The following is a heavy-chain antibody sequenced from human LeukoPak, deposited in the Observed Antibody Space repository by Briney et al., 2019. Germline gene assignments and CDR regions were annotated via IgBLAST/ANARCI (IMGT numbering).Heavy chain of an antibody. Sequence: SCKASGFTFSSYWMHWVRQGPGKGLVWVSRVKGDGSGTSHADSVKGRFTISRDNAKNTLFLQMTSLRAEDTAVYYCVRGNSGSRTTPFDYWGQGTLVTVSS. CDR2: VKGDGSGT. J-gene: IGHJ4*02. V-gene: IGHV3-74*01. CDR3: VRGNSGSRTTPFDY. CDR1: GFTFSSYW. D-gene: IGHD6-19*01.